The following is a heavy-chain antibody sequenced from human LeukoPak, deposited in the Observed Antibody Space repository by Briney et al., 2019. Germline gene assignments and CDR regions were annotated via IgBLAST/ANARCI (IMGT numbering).Heavy chain of an antibody. CDR2: IYTSGST. Sequence: KPSETLSLTCTVSGGSISSYYWSWIRQPAGKGLEWIGRIYTSGSTNYNPSLKSRVTMSVDTSKNQFSLKLSSVTAADTAVYYCARDYRGGYCSGGSCYVDWFDPWGQGTLVTVSS. CDR3: ARDYRGGYCSGGSCYVDWFDP. V-gene: IGHV4-4*07. J-gene: IGHJ5*02. CDR1: GGSISSYY. D-gene: IGHD2-15*01.